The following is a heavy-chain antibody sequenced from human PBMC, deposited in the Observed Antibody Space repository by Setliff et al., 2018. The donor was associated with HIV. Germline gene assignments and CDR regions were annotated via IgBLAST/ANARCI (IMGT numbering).Heavy chain of an antibody. CDR2: VSYSGGT. D-gene: IGHD3-16*02. Sequence: SETLSLTCSVPSGSISVYYWSWVRQPPGRGLEWIGYVSYSGGTSYNPTLDSRVTMSIDTARDQFSLKLRSVTAADTAVYYCARESLNLGELSSNPDASDIWGQGTMVTVSS. CDR1: SGSISVYY. J-gene: IGHJ3*02. V-gene: IGHV4-59*12. CDR3: ARESLNLGELSSNPDASDI.